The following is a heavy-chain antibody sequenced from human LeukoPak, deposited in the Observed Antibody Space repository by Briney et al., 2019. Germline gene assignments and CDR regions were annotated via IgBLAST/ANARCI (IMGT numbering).Heavy chain of an antibody. CDR2: IFYSGTT. J-gene: IGHJ4*02. CDR1: GGSIRSYY. D-gene: IGHD2-15*01. Sequence: SETLSLTCTVSGGSIRSYYWSWIRQPPGKGLEWVGYIFYSGTTDSNPSLKSRVTISVDTSKNQFSLKLSSVTAADTAVYYCARTYCSGGSCHCDYWGQGTLVTVSS. CDR3: ARTYCSGGSCHCDY. V-gene: IGHV4-59*08.